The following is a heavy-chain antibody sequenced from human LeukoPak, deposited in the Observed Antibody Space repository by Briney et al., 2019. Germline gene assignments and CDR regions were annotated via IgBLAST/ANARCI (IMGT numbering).Heavy chain of an antibody. CDR3: ARGGNALDY. D-gene: IGHD4-23*01. J-gene: IGHJ4*02. V-gene: IGHV4-59*01. CDR2: FYYTGST. CDR1: GGSISTYY. Sequence: SETLSLTCTVSGGSISTYYWSRIRQPPGKGLDWIGSFYYTGSTNYNPSLRSRVTMSLDTSKNQISLRLSSVTAADTAVYYCARGGNALDYWGQGTLVTVSS.